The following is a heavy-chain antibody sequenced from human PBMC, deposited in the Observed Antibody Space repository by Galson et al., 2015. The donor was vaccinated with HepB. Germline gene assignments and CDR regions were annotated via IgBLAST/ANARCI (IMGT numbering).Heavy chain of an antibody. CDR1: YG. J-gene: IGHJ4*02. CDR2: ISPYNGNR. Sequence: YGISWVRQAPGQGLEWMGWISPYNGNRNYAQKLQGRVTMTTDTSTSTAYLELRSLRSDDTAVYYCARVGMTYYYFDYWGQGTLVTVSS. CDR3: ARVGMTYYYFDY. D-gene: IGHD1-26*01. V-gene: IGHV1-18*01.